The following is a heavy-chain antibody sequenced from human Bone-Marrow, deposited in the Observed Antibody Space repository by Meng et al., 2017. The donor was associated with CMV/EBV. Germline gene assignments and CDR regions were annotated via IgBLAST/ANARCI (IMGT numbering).Heavy chain of an antibody. CDR1: GYTFTGYY. CDR2: ISPNSGGT. V-gene: IGHV1-2*02. CDR3: ARDAPADDKWD. J-gene: IGHJ1*01. D-gene: IGHD3-9*01. Sequence: ASVKVSCKASGYTFTGYYMHWVRQAPGQGLEWMGWISPNSGGTNYAQKFQGRVTLTRDTSTTTASLELTSLTAEDTAVYYCARDAPADDKWDWGQGTLVTVSS.